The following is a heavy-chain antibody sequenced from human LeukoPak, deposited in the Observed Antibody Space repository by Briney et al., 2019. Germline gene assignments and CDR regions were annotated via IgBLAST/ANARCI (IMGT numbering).Heavy chain of an antibody. CDR1: GFTFTSYT. CDR3: ERGGIAGREVYNYYMDV. J-gene: IGHJ6*03. V-gene: IGHV3-21*03. D-gene: IGHD6-6*01. CDR2: IIAVGTYI. Sequence: PGGALRLSCVASGFTFTSYTIHWVRQAPGEGLEWVSSIIAVGTYIYYADSVKGRFTISRDNVANSAYLKLSGLTGQDTAIYSCERGGIAGREVYNYYMDVWGQGTTVTVSS.